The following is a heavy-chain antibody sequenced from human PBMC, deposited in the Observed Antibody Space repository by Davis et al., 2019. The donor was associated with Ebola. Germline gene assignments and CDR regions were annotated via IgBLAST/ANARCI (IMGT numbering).Heavy chain of an antibody. Sequence: GESLKISCKGSGYSFTSYWIGWVRQMPGKGLEWMGIIYPGDSDTRYSPSFQGQVTTSADKSISTAYLQWSSLKASDTAMYYCARLAYYDSSGYYVDYYYYYMDVWGKGTTVTVSS. D-gene: IGHD3-22*01. CDR1: GYSFTSYW. CDR3: ARLAYYDSSGYYVDYYYYYMDV. J-gene: IGHJ6*03. CDR2: IYPGDSDT. V-gene: IGHV5-51*01.